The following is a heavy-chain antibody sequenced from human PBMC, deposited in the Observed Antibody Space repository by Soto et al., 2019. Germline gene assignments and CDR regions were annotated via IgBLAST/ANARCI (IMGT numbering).Heavy chain of an antibody. CDR2: IFHSGIT. V-gene: IGHV4-4*02. CDR1: GDSISSTHW. CDR3: ARGFSGYCSGGSCSSFDY. J-gene: IGHJ4*02. D-gene: IGHD2-15*01. Sequence: QVQLQESGPGLVKPSGTRSLTCAVSGDSISSTHWWTWVRQPPGKGLEYIGQIFHSGITNYNPSLESRVTISLDKSKSLFSLELNSVTGADTAIYYCARGFSGYCSGGSCSSFDYWGQGTLVTVSS.